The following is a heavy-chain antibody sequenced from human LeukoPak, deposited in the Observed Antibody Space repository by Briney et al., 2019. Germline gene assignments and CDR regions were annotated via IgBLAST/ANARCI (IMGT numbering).Heavy chain of an antibody. V-gene: IGHV4-30-4*01. CDR2: IYYSGST. CDR1: GGSISSGDYY. CDR3: ARAPYCGGDCNTPYFDY. Sequence: SETLSLTCTVSGGSISSGDYYWSWIRQPPGKGLEWIGYIYYSGSTYYNPSLKSRVTISVDTSKNQFSLKLSSVTAADTAVYYCARAPYCGGDCNTPYFDYWGQGTLVTVSS. J-gene: IGHJ4*02. D-gene: IGHD2-21*02.